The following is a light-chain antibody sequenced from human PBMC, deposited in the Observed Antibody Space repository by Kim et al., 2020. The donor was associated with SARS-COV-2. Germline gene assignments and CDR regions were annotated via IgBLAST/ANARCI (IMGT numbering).Light chain of an antibody. V-gene: IGLV3-19*01. J-gene: IGLJ2*01. CDR2: GKN. CDR3: NSRDSSGNHLVV. Sequence: SSELTQDPAVSVALGQTVRITCQGDSLRSYYASWYQQKPGHAPVLVIYGKNNRPSGIPDRFSGSSSGNTASLTITGAQAEDEADYYCNSRDSSGNHLVVFGGGTQLTVL. CDR1: SLRSYY.